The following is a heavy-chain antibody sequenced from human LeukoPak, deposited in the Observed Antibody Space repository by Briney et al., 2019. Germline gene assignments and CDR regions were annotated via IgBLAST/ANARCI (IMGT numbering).Heavy chain of an antibody. CDR3: ARGWDYGDYVPQNWFDP. CDR2: IIPIFGTA. J-gene: IGHJ5*02. Sequence: ASVKVSCKASGYTFNSYGISWVRQAPGQGLEWMGRIIPIFGTANYAQKFQGRVTITADKSTSTAYMELSSLRSEDTAVYYCARGWDYGDYVPQNWFDPWGQGTLVTVSS. CDR1: GYTFNSYG. D-gene: IGHD4-17*01. V-gene: IGHV1-69*06.